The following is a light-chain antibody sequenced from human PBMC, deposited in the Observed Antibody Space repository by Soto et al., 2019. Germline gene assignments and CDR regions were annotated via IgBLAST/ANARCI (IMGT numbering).Light chain of an antibody. CDR3: SSYTSISTYV. J-gene: IGLJ1*01. Sequence: QSVLTQPASVXGSPGQSITISCTGTSSDVGGYNFVSWYQQHPGKAPKPMIYDVRNRPSGVSNRFSGSKSVNTASLTISGLQAEDEADYYCSSYTSISTYVFGTGTKVTVL. CDR1: SSDVGGYNF. CDR2: DVR. V-gene: IGLV2-14*01.